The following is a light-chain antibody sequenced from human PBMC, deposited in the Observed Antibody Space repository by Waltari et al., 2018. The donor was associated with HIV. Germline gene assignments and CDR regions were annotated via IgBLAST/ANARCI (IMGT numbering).Light chain of an antibody. Sequence: SYALTQPPSVSVSPGQTAKITCSGDALPNQYAHWYQQTPGQAPLLVLFKDHTRPSGIPERFSGSHSGTTVTVISSGVQAEDEADYYCESADNSGTYWVFGGGTKLSVL. CDR1: ALPNQY. CDR2: KDH. J-gene: IGLJ3*02. CDR3: ESADNSGTYWV. V-gene: IGLV3-25*03.